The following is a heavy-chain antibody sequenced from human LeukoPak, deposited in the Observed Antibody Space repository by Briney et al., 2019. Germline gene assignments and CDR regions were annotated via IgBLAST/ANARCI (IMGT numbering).Heavy chain of an antibody. CDR1: GYSFTSYW. CDR3: ARHLPPLVVVAATPNWFDP. J-gene: IGHJ5*02. CDR2: IYPGDSDT. Sequence: GESLQISCKGSGYSFTSYWIGWVRQMPGKGLEWMGIIYPGDSDTRYSPSFQGQVTISADKSISTAYLQWSSLKASDTAMYYCARHLPPLVVVAATPNWFDPWGQGTLVTVSS. D-gene: IGHD2-15*01. V-gene: IGHV5-51*01.